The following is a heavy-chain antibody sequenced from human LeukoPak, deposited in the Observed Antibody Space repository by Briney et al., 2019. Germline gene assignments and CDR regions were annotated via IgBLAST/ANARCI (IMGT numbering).Heavy chain of an antibody. J-gene: IGHJ2*01. Sequence: SETLSLTCALYGGSFSSYSWSWTWIRQTPEKGLEWIGEIIEKGNANYNPSLKSRVTIDLDTSKNQFSLKLTSMTAADTAMYYCARGYYPPRWYFDLWGRGTPVTASS. CDR3: ARGYYPPRWYFDL. D-gene: IGHD3-10*01. V-gene: IGHV4-34*01. CDR2: IIEKGNA. CDR1: GGSFSSYS.